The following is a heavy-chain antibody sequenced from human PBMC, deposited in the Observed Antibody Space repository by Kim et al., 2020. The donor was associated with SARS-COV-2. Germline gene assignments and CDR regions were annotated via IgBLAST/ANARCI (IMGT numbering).Heavy chain of an antibody. CDR1: GFTFSDYS. J-gene: IGHJ4*02. CDR3: ARDPEYIISAGFDH. CDR2: ISSSSSTI. D-gene: IGHD6-6*01. Sequence: GGSLRLSCAASGFTFSDYSMNWVRQAPGKGLQWVSYISSSSSTIYYEDSVKGRFTVSRDNAKNSLYLQMNSLGDEDTAVYFCARDPEYIISAGFDHWGQGTLVTVSS. V-gene: IGHV3-48*02.